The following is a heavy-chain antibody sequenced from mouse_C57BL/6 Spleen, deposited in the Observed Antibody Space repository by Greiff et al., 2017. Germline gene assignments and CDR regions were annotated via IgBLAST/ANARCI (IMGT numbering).Heavy chain of an antibody. CDR3: AIGEGYYDYDRGRFAY. CDR1: GYTFTSYW. CDR2: IHPSDSDT. V-gene: IGHV1-74*01. J-gene: IGHJ3*01. D-gene: IGHD2-4*01. Sequence: VQLQQPGAELVKPGASVKVSCKASGYTFTSYWMHWVKQRPGQGLEWIGRIHPSDSDTNYNQKFKGKATLTVDKSSSTAYMQLSSLTSADSAVYYCAIGEGYYDYDRGRFAYWGQGTLVTVSA.